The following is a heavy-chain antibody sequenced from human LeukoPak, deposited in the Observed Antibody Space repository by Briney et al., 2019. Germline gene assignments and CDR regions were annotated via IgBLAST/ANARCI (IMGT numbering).Heavy chain of an antibody. J-gene: IGHJ4*02. CDR1: GFTFSSYA. Sequence: GGSLRLSCAASGFTFSSYAMHWVRQAPGKGLEWVAVISYDGSNKYYAGSVKGRFTISRDNSKNTLYLQMNSLRAEDTAVYYCASAISSSWSFEFDYWGQGTLVTVSS. CDR2: ISYDGSNK. V-gene: IGHV3-30-3*01. CDR3: ASAISSSWSFEFDY. D-gene: IGHD6-13*01.